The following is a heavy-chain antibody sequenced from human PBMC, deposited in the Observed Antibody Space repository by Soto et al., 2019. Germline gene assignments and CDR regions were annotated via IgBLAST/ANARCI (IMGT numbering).Heavy chain of an antibody. CDR3: AKDFRRTTFGVVNYYYYMDV. D-gene: IGHD3-3*01. CDR1: GFTFSSYA. CDR2: ISDDGSNN. J-gene: IGHJ6*03. V-gene: IGHV3-30*18. Sequence: PGGSLRLSCAASGFTFSSYAMSWVRQAPGKGLEWVTVISDDGSNNDFADSVKGRFTISRDNSKNTLYLQMNSLRPEDAAVYYCAKDFRRTTFGVVNYYYYMDVWGKGTTVTVSS.